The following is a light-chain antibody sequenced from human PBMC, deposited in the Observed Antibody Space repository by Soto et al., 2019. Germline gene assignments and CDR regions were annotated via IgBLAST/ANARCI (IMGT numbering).Light chain of an antibody. J-gene: IGLJ2*01. V-gene: IGLV1-40*01. CDR3: QSYDNSLSGHVV. Sequence: QSVPTQPPSVSGAPGQRVTISCTGSSFNIGAGYDVHWYQQLPGTAPKLLIYGNSNRPSGVPDRFSGSKSGTSASLAITGLQAEDEADYYCQSYDNSLSGHVVFGGGTKLTVL. CDR2: GNS. CDR1: SFNIGAGYD.